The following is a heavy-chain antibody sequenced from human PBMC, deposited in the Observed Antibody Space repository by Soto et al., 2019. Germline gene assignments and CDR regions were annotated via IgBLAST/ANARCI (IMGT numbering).Heavy chain of an antibody. D-gene: IGHD2-8*01. CDR1: GFTFSNYG. CDR3: ARDIESVTAKHFFYYYAREV. CDR2: VSANNGHT. Sequence: GASVKVSGKASGFTFSNYGLNWVRQAPGQGPEWMGWVSANNGHTNYAQNLQGRVSMTTDTSTSTAYMELRGLTFDDTAVYYCARDIESVTAKHFFYYYAREVWGHGTTVNVS. V-gene: IGHV1-18*01. J-gene: IGHJ6*02.